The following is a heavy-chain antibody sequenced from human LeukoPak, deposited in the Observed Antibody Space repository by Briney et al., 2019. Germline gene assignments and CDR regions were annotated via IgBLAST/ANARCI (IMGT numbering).Heavy chain of an antibody. D-gene: IGHD6-13*01. Sequence: GGSLRLSCAASGFTFSNYGMHWVRQAPGKGLEWVTFIPYDESNTYYADSVKGRFTLSRDNSKNTLYLQMNSLRAEDTAVYYCASFPPRIAAALDYWGQGTLVTVSS. CDR2: IPYDESNT. CDR1: GFTFSNYG. V-gene: IGHV3-30*12. J-gene: IGHJ4*02. CDR3: ASFPPRIAAALDY.